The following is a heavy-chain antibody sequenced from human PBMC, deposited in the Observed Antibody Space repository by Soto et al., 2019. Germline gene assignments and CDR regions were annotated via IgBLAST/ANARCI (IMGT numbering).Heavy chain of an antibody. CDR1: GGSFSGYY. V-gene: IGHV4-34*01. CDR3: ARGRLRYFDWLLLTAGYYGMDV. J-gene: IGHJ6*02. D-gene: IGHD3-9*01. CDR2: INHSGST. Sequence: SETLSLTCAVYGGSFSGYYWSWIRQPPGKGLEWIGEINHSGSTNYNPSLKSRVTISVDTSKNQFSLKLSSVTAADTAVYYCARGRLRYFDWLLLTAGYYGMDVWGQGTTVTVSS.